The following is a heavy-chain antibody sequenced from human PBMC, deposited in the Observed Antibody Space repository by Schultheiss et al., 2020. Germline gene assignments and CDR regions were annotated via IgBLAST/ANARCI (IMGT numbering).Heavy chain of an antibody. D-gene: IGHD6-19*01. Sequence: SVKVSCKASGFTFTSSAMQWVRQARGQRLEWIGWIVVGSGNTNYAQKFQERVTITRDMSTSTAYMELSSLRSEDTAVYYCARAVAATNYYYYGMDVWGQGTTVTVSS. CDR1: GFTFTSSA. CDR2: IVVGSGNT. J-gene: IGHJ6*02. CDR3: ARAVAATNYYYYGMDV. V-gene: IGHV1-58*02.